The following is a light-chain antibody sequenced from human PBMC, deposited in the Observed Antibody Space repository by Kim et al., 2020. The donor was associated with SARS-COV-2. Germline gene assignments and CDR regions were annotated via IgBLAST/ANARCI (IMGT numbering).Light chain of an antibody. CDR3: NSRDSSGNHYV. J-gene: IGLJ1*01. CDR2: GGN. V-gene: IGLV3-19*01. CDR1: SLRRYY. Sequence: ALGQKVRITCQGDSLRRYYASWYQQKAGQAPVLVIYGGNHRPSGIPDRFSGSSSGNTASLTITGAQAEDEADYYCNSRDSSGNHYVFGTGTKVTVL.